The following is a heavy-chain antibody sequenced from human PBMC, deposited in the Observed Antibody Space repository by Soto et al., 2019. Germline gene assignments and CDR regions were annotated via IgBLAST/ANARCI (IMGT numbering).Heavy chain of an antibody. J-gene: IGHJ4*02. V-gene: IGHV1-3*01. Sequence: VASVKVSCKASGSTFTSYGMNWVRQAPGRGLEWMGWINPGNGNTKYSQKFQGRVIIERDTSASTAYMELSSLRSEDTAVYYCARDRGYDVYTVTTVDYWGQGTLVTVSS. CDR2: INPGNGNT. D-gene: IGHD4-17*01. CDR3: ARDRGYDVYTVTTVDY. CDR1: GSTFTSYG.